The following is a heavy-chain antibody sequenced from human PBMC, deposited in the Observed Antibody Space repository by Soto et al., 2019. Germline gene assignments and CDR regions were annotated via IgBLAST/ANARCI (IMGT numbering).Heavy chain of an antibody. V-gene: IGHV3-7*01. Sequence: GGSLRLSXAVSGFNVMSYWMSWVRQAPGKGLEWVASIKDDGSEIYYLQSVRGRFTISRDSAGNALHLAMNYLSAENKGVYFCARDIGFDYVNWGQGTLVTVSS. CDR1: GFNVMSYW. D-gene: IGHD5-12*01. CDR2: IKDDGSEI. J-gene: IGHJ4*02. CDR3: ARDIGFDYVN.